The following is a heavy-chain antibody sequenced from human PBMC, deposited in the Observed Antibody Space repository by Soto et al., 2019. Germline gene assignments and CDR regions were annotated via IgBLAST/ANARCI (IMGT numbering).Heavy chain of an antibody. CDR1: GFTFSDYY. CDR2: ISSTGSTI. CDR3: ARVDERDGSTNYYYGRDV. Sequence: LRLSCAASGFTFSDYYMSWIRQAPGKGLEGVSYISSTGSTIYYADSVKGRFTISRDNAKSSLYLQMNSLRAEDTAVYYSARVDERDGSTNYYYGRDVCRRGTTV. D-gene: IGHD3-10*01. J-gene: IGHJ6*02. V-gene: IGHV3-11*01.